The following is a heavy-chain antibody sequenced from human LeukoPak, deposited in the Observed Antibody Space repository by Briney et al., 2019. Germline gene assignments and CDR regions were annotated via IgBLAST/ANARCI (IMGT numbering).Heavy chain of an antibody. CDR1: GYTFTGYG. CDR3: ARGDGSGSYYMRGP. V-gene: IGHV1-18*01. Sequence: ASVKVSCKASGYTFTGYGISWVRQAPGQGLEWMGWISAYNGNTNYAQKLQGRVTMTTDTSTSTAYMELRSLRSDDTAVYYCARGDGSGSYYMRGPWGQGTLVTVSS. J-gene: IGHJ5*02. D-gene: IGHD3-10*01. CDR2: ISAYNGNT.